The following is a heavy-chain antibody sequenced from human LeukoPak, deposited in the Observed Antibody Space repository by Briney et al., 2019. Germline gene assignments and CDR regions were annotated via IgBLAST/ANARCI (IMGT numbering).Heavy chain of an antibody. V-gene: IGHV3-53*01. CDR2: IYSGGAT. J-gene: IGHJ3*02. Sequence: GGSLRLSCAASGFTVSSNFMTWVRQAPGKGLEWVSVIYSGGATYYADSVKGRFTFSRDNSKNALDLQMTSLRAEDTAVYYCAVFIVGATDAFDIWGQGTMVTVSS. CDR3: AVFIVGATDAFDI. CDR1: GFTVSSNF. D-gene: IGHD1-26*01.